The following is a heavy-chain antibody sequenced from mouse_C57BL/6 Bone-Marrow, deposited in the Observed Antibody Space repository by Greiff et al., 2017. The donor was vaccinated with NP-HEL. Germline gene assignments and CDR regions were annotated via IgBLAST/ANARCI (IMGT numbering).Heavy chain of an antibody. Sequence: EVMLVESGGGLVKPGGSLKLSCAASGFTFSSYAMSWVRQTPEKRLEWVATISDGGSYTYYPDNVKGRFTISRDNAKNNLYLQMSHLKSEDTAMYYCALLGFAYWGQGTLVTVSA. V-gene: IGHV5-4*03. CDR2: ISDGGSYT. J-gene: IGHJ3*01. CDR1: GFTFSSYA. CDR3: ALLGFAY. D-gene: IGHD1-1*01.